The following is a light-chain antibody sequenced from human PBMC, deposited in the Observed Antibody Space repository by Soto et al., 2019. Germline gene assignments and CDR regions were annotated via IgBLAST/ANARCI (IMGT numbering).Light chain of an antibody. V-gene: IGKV3-15*01. CDR2: GAS. J-gene: IGKJ4*01. Sequence: VMTQSPATLSVSPGERATLSCRASQSVNNNLAWYQQKPGQAPRLLIFGASTRATGIPARFSGSGSGTEFTLTISSLQSEDFAIYYCQQYNNWPLTFGGGTKVDIK. CDR1: QSVNNN. CDR3: QQYNNWPLT.